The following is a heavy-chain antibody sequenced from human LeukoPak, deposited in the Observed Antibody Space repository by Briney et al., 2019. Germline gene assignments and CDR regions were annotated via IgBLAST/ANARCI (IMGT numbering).Heavy chain of an antibody. V-gene: IGHV4-34*01. D-gene: IGHD3-9*01. CDR3: ARASDWSVDY. CDR2: INHSGST. CDR1: GGSFSGYY. J-gene: IGHJ4*02. Sequence: SETLSLTCAVYGGSFSGYYWSWIRQPPGKGLEWIGEINHSGSTNYNPSLKRRVTISVDTSKNQFSLKLSSVTAADTAVYYCARASDWSVDYWGQGTLVTVSS.